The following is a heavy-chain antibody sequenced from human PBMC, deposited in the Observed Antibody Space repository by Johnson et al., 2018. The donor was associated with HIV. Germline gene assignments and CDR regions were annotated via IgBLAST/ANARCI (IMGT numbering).Heavy chain of an antibody. CDR1: GFTFNTYG. CDR3: ARLTTSSRQGSTMTVVGVAAFDL. D-gene: IGHD1-1*01. V-gene: IGHV3-20*04. Sequence: VQLVESGGGMIRPGGSLRLSCAASGFTFNTYGMSWVRQPPGKGLEWVSLITFNGGDTAYSASVKGRFTISRDHSNNTVYIQMKSLRADDTALYYCARLTTSSRQGSTMTVVGVAAFDLWGQGTMVTVSS. CDR2: ITFNGGDT. J-gene: IGHJ3*01.